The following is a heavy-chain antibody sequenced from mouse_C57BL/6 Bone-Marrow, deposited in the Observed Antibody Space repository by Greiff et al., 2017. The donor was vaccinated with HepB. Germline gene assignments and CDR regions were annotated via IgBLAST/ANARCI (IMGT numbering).Heavy chain of an antibody. CDR2: IYPSDSET. V-gene: IGHV1-61*01. D-gene: IGHD1-1*01. CDR1: GYTFTSYW. Sequence: QVQLQQPGAELVRPGSSVKLSCKASGYTFTSYWMDWVKQRPGQGLEWIGNIYPSDSETHYNQKFKDKATLTVDKSSSTAYMQLSSLTSEDSAVYYCARGMIYYCGRAPHFDYWGQGTTLTVSS. CDR3: ARGMIYYCGRAPHFDY. J-gene: IGHJ2*01.